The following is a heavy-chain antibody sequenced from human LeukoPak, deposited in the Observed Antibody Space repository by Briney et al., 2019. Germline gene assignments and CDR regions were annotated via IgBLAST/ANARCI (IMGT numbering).Heavy chain of an antibody. Sequence: GGPLRLSCAASGFTFSSNAMSWVRQAPGKGLESVSGISGGGDSTYYADSVRFTISRDNSKNTLFLQMNSLRAEDTAVYYCAKGRGSSGSDYFDYWGQGALVTVSS. D-gene: IGHD6-19*01. CDR3: AKGRGSSGSDYFDY. CDR1: GFTFSSNA. V-gene: IGHV3-23*01. CDR2: ISGGGDST. J-gene: IGHJ4*02.